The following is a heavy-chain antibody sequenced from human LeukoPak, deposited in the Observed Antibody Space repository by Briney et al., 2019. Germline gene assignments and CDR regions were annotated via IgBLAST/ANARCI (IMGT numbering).Heavy chain of an antibody. Sequence: GGSLKISCKGSGYSFTSYWIGWVRQMPGKGLEWMGIIYPGDSDTRYSPSFQGQVTISADKSISTAYLQWSSLKASDTAMYYCARWARGDFWSGYYMYYFDYWGQGTLVTVSS. D-gene: IGHD3-3*01. J-gene: IGHJ4*02. V-gene: IGHV5-51*01. CDR1: GYSFTSYW. CDR2: IYPGDSDT. CDR3: ARWARGDFWSGYYMYYFDY.